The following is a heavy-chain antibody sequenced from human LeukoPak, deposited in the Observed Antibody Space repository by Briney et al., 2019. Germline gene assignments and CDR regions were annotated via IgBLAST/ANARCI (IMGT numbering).Heavy chain of an antibody. CDR1: GGSLSSGGYY. CDR3: ARRDRVDYDSSGNFDY. CDR2: IYYSGST. V-gene: IGHV4-31*03. J-gene: IGHJ4*02. Sequence: PSETLSLTCTVSGGSLSSGGYYWSWIRQHPGKGLEWIGYIYYSGSTYYNPSLKSRVTISVDTSKNQFSLKRSAVTAADTAVYYCARRDRVDYDSSGNFDYWGQGTLVTVSS. D-gene: IGHD3-22*01.